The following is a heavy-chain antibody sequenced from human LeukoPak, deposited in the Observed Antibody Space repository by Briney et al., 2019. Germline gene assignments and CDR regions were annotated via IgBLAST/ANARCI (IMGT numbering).Heavy chain of an antibody. CDR2: IKQDGSEK. V-gene: IGHV3-7*04. D-gene: IGHD7-27*01. J-gene: IGHJ4*02. Sequence: GGSLRLSCAASGFTFSSYWMSWVRQAPGKGLEWVANIKQDGSEKYYVDSVKGRFTISRHNAKNSLDLQMNRLRAEDTAVYYCAGVPGDESRSVYWGQGTLVTVSS. CDR1: GFTFSSYW. CDR3: AGVPGDESRSVY.